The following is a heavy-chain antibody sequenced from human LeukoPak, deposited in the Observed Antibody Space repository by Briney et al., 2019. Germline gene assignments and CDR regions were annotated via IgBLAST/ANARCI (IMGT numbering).Heavy chain of an antibody. V-gene: IGHV3-30*18. D-gene: IGHD2-2*01. J-gene: IGHJ4*02. Sequence: GKSLRLSCAASGFTFNNYGMHWVRQAPGKGLEWVAVISYDGRNKHYPDSVKGRFTISRDISTDTLWLQMDSLRTEDTTVYYCAKGPLRGTAAAIDYWGQGTLVTVSS. CDR3: AKGPLRGTAAAIDY. CDR2: ISYDGRNK. CDR1: GFTFNNYG.